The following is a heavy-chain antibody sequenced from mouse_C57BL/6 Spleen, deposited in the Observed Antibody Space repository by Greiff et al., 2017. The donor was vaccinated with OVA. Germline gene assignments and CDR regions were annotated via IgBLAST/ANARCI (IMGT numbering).Heavy chain of an antibody. D-gene: IGHD1-1*01. CDR3: AHYGSSSYAMDY. J-gene: IGHJ4*01. CDR1: GFNIKDYY. CDR2: IDPEDGET. V-gene: IGHV14-2*01. Sequence: EVKVVESGAELVKPGASVKLSCTASGFNIKDYYMHWVKQRTEQGLEWIGRIDPEDGETKYAPKFQGKATITADTSSNTAYLQLSSLTSEDTAVYYCAHYGSSSYAMDYWGQGTSVTVSS.